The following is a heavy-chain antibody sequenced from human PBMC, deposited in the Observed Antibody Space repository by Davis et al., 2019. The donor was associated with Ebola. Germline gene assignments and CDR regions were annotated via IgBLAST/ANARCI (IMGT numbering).Heavy chain of an antibody. D-gene: IGHD2-15*01. CDR3: ARDYRRYCSGGSCPPPMYYYYGMDV. Sequence: PSETLSLTCTVSGGSISSYYWSWIRQPPGKGLEWVANIKQDGSEKYYVDSVKGRFTISRDNAKNSLYLQMNSLRAEDTAVYYCARDYRRYCSGGSCPPPMYYYYGMDVWGQGTTVTVSS. V-gene: IGHV3-7*03. J-gene: IGHJ6*02. CDR2: IKQDGSEK. CDR1: GGSISSYY.